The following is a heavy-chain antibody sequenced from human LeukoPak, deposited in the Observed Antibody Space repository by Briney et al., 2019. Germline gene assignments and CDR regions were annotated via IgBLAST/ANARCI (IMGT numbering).Heavy chain of an antibody. J-gene: IGHJ4*02. CDR3: ARSDYGTGRYAFYFDY. V-gene: IGHV3-33*01. D-gene: IGHD3-10*01. CDR2: IWYDRSSK. CDR1: GFTFSGYG. Sequence: GGSLRLSCAASGFTFSGYGMHCVRQAPGKGLEWVALIWYDRSSKYYANSVKGRFTISTDNAKKTLYLQMESLRAEDTALYYCARSDYGTGRYAFYFDYWGLGTQVTVSS.